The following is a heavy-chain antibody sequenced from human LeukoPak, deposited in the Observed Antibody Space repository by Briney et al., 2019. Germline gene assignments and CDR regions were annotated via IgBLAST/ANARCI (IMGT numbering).Heavy chain of an antibody. CDR2: IGNSGGSI. D-gene: IGHD2-2*01. J-gene: IGHJ4*02. V-gene: IGHV3-23*01. CDR3: AKGGYCSSTSCIFDY. Sequence: GGSLRLSCAASGFTFSSSVVGWVRQTPGKGLEWVSAIGNSGGSINYADSVKGRFTISRDNSKNTLYLQMNGLRAEDTAIYYCAKGGYCSSTSCIFDYWGQGTLVTVSS. CDR1: GFTFSSSV.